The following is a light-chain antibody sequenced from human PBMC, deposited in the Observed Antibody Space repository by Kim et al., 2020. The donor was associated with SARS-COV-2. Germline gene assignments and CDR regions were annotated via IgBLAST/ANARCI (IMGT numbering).Light chain of an antibody. CDR1: SSKMGSNT. Sequence: GQRVTISCSVSSSKMGSNTVTWLHQVPGMAPQLLIYRNNQRPSGVPDRFSGSKSGTSASLAITGLQSEDEAEYYCAVWDDGLNGWVFGGGTQLTVL. J-gene: IGLJ3*02. CDR2: RNN. V-gene: IGLV1-44*01. CDR3: AVWDDGLNGWV.